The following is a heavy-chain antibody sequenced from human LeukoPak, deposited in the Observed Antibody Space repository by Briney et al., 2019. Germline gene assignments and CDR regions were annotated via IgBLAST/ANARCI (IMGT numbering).Heavy chain of an antibody. J-gene: IGHJ6*02. D-gene: IGHD6-19*01. CDR2: IYYSGST. CDR1: GGSISSYY. Sequence: PSETLSLTCTVSGGSISSYYWSWLGQPPGKGLEGIGYIYYSGSTNYNPSLKSRVTISVDTSKNQFSPKLSSVTAADTAVYYCARDLRIKQMDSSGWYEDYYYGMDVWGQGTTVTVSS. CDR3: ARDLRIKQMDSSGWYEDYYYGMDV. V-gene: IGHV4-59*01.